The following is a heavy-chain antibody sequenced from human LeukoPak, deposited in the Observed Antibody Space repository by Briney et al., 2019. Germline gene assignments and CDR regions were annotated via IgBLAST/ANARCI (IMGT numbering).Heavy chain of an antibody. CDR1: GFTFSSYA. Sequence: GGSLRLSCAVSGFTFSSYAMSWVRQAPGKGLEWVSAISGSGGSTYYADSVKGRFTISRDNSKNTLYLQMNSLRAEDTAVYYCANQRLERRNYWGQGTLVTVSS. V-gene: IGHV3-23*01. J-gene: IGHJ4*02. CDR2: ISGSGGST. D-gene: IGHD1-1*01. CDR3: ANQRLERRNY.